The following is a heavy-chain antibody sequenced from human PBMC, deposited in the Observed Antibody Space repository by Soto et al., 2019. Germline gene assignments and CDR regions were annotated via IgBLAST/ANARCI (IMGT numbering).Heavy chain of an antibody. CDR1: GFTFSSYG. V-gene: IGHV3-30*18. Sequence: GGSLRLSCAASGFTFSSYGMHWVRQAPCKGLEWVAVISYDGSNKYYADSVKGRFTISRDNSKNTLYLQMSSLRAEDTAVYYCAKDRGYDVLRFLEWLLHDAFDIWGQGTMVTVSS. D-gene: IGHD3-3*01. CDR3: AKDRGYDVLRFLEWLLHDAFDI. CDR2: ISYDGSNK. J-gene: IGHJ3*02.